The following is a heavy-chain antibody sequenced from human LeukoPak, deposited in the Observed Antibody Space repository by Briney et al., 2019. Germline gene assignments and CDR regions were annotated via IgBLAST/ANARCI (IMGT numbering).Heavy chain of an antibody. CDR2: IDPSDSYT. Sequence: GESLRISCKGSGYSFTSYWISWVRQMPGKGLGWMGRIDPSDSYTNYSPSFQGHVTISADKSIRTAYLQWSSLKASDTAMYYCARIASYSSSHEFDYWGQGTLATVSS. J-gene: IGHJ4*02. D-gene: IGHD6-6*01. CDR3: ARIASYSSSHEFDY. V-gene: IGHV5-10-1*01. CDR1: GYSFTSYW.